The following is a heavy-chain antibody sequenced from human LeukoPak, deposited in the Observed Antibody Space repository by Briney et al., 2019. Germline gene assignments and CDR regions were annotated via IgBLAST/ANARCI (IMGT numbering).Heavy chain of an antibody. CDR2: IYSGGST. Sequence: GGSLRLSCAASGFTFSSYAMHWVRQAPGKGLEWVSVIYSGGSTYYADSVKGRFTISRDNSKNTLYLQMNSLRAEDTAVYYCAKVKTVLRFLEHWGQGTMVTVSS. CDR3: AKVKTVLRFLEH. V-gene: IGHV3-66*01. J-gene: IGHJ3*01. CDR1: GFTFSSYA. D-gene: IGHD3-3*01.